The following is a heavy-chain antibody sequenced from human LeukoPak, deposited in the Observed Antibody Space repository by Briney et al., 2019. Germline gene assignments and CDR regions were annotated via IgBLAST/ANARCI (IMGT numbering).Heavy chain of an antibody. CDR2: ISGSGGGT. J-gene: IGHJ4*02. CDR3: AKWDYGVGFDN. Sequence: GGSLRLSCAASGFTITPYAMNWARQAPGKGLEWVSAISGSGGGTYYADSVKGRFTISRDTSKNTLYLQMNSLRAEDTAVYYCAKWDYGVGFDNWGQGTLVTVSS. V-gene: IGHV3-23*01. CDR1: GFTITPYA. D-gene: IGHD4-17*01.